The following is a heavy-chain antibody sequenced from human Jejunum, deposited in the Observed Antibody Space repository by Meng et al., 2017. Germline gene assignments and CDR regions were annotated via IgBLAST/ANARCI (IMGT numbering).Heavy chain of an antibody. Sequence: QVQMGRFGAEVREHGASGKVSCKASGYTFSSYGISWLRQAPGHGLEWMGWMSAYHGNPNYAQRFQDRVIMTTDTTTTTVYMELRSLRSDDTAIYYCASLYCRGGSCFHNWFDPWGQGTLVTVAS. CDR2: MSAYHGNP. V-gene: IGHV1-18*01. CDR3: ASLYCRGGSCFHNWFDP. D-gene: IGHD2-15*01. CDR1: GYTFSSYG. J-gene: IGHJ5*02.